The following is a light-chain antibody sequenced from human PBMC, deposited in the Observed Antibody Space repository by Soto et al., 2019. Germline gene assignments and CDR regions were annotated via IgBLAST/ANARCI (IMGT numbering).Light chain of an antibody. J-gene: IGKJ5*01. Sequence: PWERATLSCRASQSFRGLLAWYQQKPGQAPRLLIYDAYNRATGIPPRFSGSGSGTDFTLTISRLEPEDFAVYYCQQYGSSLTFGQGTRLEIK. CDR3: QQYGSSLT. CDR1: QSFRGL. V-gene: IGKV3-20*01. CDR2: DAY.